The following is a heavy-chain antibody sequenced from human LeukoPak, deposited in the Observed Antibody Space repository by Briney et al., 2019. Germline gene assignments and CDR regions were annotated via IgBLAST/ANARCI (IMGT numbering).Heavy chain of an antibody. V-gene: IGHV3-30*04. CDR3: ARGPDIAVVVAALNLFDY. CDR1: GFTFSSYA. CDR2: ISYDGSNK. J-gene: IGHJ4*02. D-gene: IGHD2-15*01. Sequence: GGSLRLSCAASGFTFSSYAMHWVRQAPGKGLEWVAVISYDGSNKSYADSVKGRFTISRDNSKNTLYLQMNSLRAEDTAVYYCARGPDIAVVVAALNLFDYWGQGTLVTVSS.